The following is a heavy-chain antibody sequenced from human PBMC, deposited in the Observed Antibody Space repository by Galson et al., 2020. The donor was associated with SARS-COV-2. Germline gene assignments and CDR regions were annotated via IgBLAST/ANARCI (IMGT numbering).Heavy chain of an antibody. V-gene: IGHV1-24*01. CDR3: AATPAYQTLPLNY. J-gene: IGHJ4*02. CDR1: GYTLSEVY. Sequence: ASVKVSCRVSGYTLSEVYIHWVRQAPGKGLEWMGGFDPEHGESMYTQRFQGRVTMTEDTSTDTAYMELSSLRSEDTAVYYCAATPAYQTLPLNYWGQGNLVTVSS. D-gene: IGHD2-15*01. CDR2: FDPEHGES.